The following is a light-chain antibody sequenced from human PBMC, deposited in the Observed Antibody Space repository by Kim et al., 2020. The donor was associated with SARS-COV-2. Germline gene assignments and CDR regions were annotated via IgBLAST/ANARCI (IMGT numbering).Light chain of an antibody. CDR1: EDIRNY. CDR3: QQYGSLPIT. J-gene: IGKJ4*01. CDR2: DAS. V-gene: IGKV1-33*01. Sequence: ASVGDRVTITCQASEDIRNYLTWYQQKPGKAPTLLIYDASNLETGVPSRFSGSGSGTDFTFTISSLQPEDIATYYCQQYGSLPITFGGGTKVDIK.